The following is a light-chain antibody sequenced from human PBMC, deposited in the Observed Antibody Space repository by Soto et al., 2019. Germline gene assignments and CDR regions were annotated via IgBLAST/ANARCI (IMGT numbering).Light chain of an antibody. CDR3: QQYNNWPPVLNT. CDR1: QSVSSN. V-gene: IGKV3-15*01. CDR2: GAS. J-gene: IGKJ2*01. Sequence: EIVMTQSPATLSVSPGERATLSCRASQSVSSNLAWYQQKPGQAPRLLIYGASTRATGIPARFSGSGSGTEFTLTISSLQSEDFAVYYCQQYNNWPPVLNTFGQGTKLEIK.